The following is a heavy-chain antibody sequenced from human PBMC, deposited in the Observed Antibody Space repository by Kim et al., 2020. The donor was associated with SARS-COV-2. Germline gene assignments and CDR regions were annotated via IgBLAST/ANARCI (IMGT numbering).Heavy chain of an antibody. D-gene: IGHD2-8*01. Sequence: GGSLRLSCAASGFTFSSYWMNWVRQAPGKGLEWVANIKPDGSEKYYVDSVKGRFTISRDNAKNSFYLQMNSLRADDTAVYYCAIGRTFDCWGQGTLVTVSA. CDR2: IKPDGSEK. V-gene: IGHV3-7*03. J-gene: IGHJ4*02. CDR1: GFTFSSYW. CDR3: AIGRTFDC.